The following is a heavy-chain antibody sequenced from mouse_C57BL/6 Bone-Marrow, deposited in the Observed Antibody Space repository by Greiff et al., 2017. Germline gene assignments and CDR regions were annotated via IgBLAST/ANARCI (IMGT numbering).Heavy chain of an antibody. Sequence: EVKLMESEGGLVQPGSSMKLSCTASGFTFSDYYMAWVRQVPEKGLEWVANINYDGSSTYYLDSLKSRFIISRDNANNILYLQMSSLKSEDTATYYGALGGDDFDVWGTGTTVTVSS. CDR3: ALGGDDFDV. V-gene: IGHV5-16*01. D-gene: IGHD3-3*01. J-gene: IGHJ1*03. CDR2: INYDGSST. CDR1: GFTFSDYY.